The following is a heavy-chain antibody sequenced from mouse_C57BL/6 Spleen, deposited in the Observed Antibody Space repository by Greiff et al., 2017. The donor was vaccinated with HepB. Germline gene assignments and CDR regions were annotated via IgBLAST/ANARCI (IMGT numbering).Heavy chain of an antibody. Sequence: QVQLQQPGAELVRPGSSVKLSCKASGYTFTSYWMHWVKQRPIQGLEWIGNIDPSDSETHYNQKFKDKATLTVDKSSSTAYMQLSSLTSEDSAVYYCARLSYDGYYEAAYWGQGTLVTVSA. V-gene: IGHV1-52*01. D-gene: IGHD2-3*01. CDR2: IDPSDSET. CDR3: ARLSYDGYYEAAY. J-gene: IGHJ3*01. CDR1: GYTFTSYW.